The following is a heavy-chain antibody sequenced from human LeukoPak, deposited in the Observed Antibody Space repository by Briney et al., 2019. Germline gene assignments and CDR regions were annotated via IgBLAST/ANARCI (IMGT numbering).Heavy chain of an antibody. J-gene: IGHJ4*02. Sequence: GSLRLSCAASGFTFISYGMHWVRQAPGKGPEWVANINLDGSQKYYVDSVKGRFTISRDNAENSLYLQMNSLRAEDTALYYCARKRPNYFDYWGQGTLVTVSS. CDR2: INLDGSQK. CDR3: ARKRPNYFDY. CDR1: GFTFISYG. V-gene: IGHV3-7*01.